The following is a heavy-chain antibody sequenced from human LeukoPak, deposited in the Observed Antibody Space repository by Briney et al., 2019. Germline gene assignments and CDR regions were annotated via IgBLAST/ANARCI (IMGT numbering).Heavy chain of an antibody. Sequence: GGSLRLSCAASGFTFTTYAMSWVRQAPGKGLEWVSTISGSGSHTYYADSVKGRFTISRDNAKNSVSLQMNSLRAEDTAVYFCARPTWTNYMDVWGKGTAVTISS. CDR2: ISGSGSHT. D-gene: IGHD3/OR15-3a*01. J-gene: IGHJ6*03. CDR3: ARPTWTNYMDV. CDR1: GFTFTTYA. V-gene: IGHV3-23*01.